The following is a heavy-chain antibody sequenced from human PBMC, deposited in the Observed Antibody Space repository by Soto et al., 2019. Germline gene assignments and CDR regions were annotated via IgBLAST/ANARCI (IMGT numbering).Heavy chain of an antibody. D-gene: IGHD3-22*01. J-gene: IGHJ4*02. V-gene: IGHV1-18*01. Sequence: QVQLVQSGAEVKKPGTSMKVSCKASGYTFGTSGISWIRQAPGQGLEWMGWISAYNGNTNYEQKLQDRVTMTTDTSTNTAYLELRSLRSDDTAVYYCARAGHYYDSSGYANWGQGTLVPVSS. CDR2: ISAYNGNT. CDR3: ARAGHYYDSSGYAN. CDR1: GYTFGTSG.